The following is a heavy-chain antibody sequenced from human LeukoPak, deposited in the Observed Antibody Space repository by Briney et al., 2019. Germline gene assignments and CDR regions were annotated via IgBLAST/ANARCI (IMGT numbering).Heavy chain of an antibody. J-gene: IGHJ4*02. CDR3: AKDEYGSSSYYFDY. Sequence: GGSLRLSCAASGFTFSNYGMFWVRQAPGQGLEWVAIIQYDGSKEYYADSVKGRFTISRDNSKNMVYLQMNSPRAEDTAVYYCAKDEYGSSSYYFDYWGQGTLVTVSS. V-gene: IGHV3-30*02. CDR1: GFTFSNYG. D-gene: IGHD6-13*01. CDR2: IQYDGSKE.